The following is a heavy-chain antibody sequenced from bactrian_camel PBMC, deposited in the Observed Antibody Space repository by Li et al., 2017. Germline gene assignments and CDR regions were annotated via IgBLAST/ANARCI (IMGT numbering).Heavy chain of an antibody. Sequence: HVQLVESGGALVQPGGSLSLSCVASGFMFSSNWMYWVRRAPGKGLEWVSNIYTGDSSTYYADSVKGRFTISKDNAKNTLYLQMNSLAPEDTAMYYCSVATTSGTFNYWGQGTQVTVS. CDR2: IYTGDSST. D-gene: IGHD5*01. CDR1: GFMFSSNW. CDR3: SVATTSGTFNY. V-gene: IGHV3S6*01. J-gene: IGHJ4*01.